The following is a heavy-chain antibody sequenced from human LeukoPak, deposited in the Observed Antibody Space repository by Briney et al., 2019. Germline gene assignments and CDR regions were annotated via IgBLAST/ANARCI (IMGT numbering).Heavy chain of an antibody. Sequence: SGGSLRLSCAASGFTFSSYWMSWVRQAPGKGLEWVAVISYDGSNKYYADSVKGRFTISRDNSKNTLYLQMNSLRAEDTAVYYCARDARTRNSSGWYLVYYYYMDVWGKGTTVTVSS. CDR1: GFTFSSYW. V-gene: IGHV3-30*03. CDR2: ISYDGSNK. CDR3: ARDARTRNSSGWYLVYYYYMDV. D-gene: IGHD6-19*01. J-gene: IGHJ6*03.